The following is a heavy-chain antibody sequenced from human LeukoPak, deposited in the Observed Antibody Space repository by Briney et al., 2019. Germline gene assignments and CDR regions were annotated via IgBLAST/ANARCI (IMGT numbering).Heavy chain of an antibody. CDR3: ARRGITMVRGVTDY. D-gene: IGHD3-10*01. V-gene: IGHV4-34*01. J-gene: IGHJ4*02. CDR2: INHSGST. CDR1: GGSFSGYY. Sequence: SETLSLTCAVYGGSFSGYYWSWIRQPPGKGLEWIGEINHSGSTSYNPSLKSRVTISVDTSKNQFSLRLSSVTAADTAVYYCARRGITMVRGVTDYWGQGTLVTVSS.